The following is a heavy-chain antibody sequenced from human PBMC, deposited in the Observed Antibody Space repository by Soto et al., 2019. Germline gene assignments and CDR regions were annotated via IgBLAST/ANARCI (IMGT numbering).Heavy chain of an antibody. CDR2: IYYTGTT. CDR1: GGSISSYY. Sequence: SETLSLTCTVSGGSISSYYWSWIRQPPGKGLEWIGYIYYTGTTNYNPSLKSRVTISVDTSKNQFSLRLHSVTAADTAVYYCARDRWGSIDYWGQGTLVTVSS. V-gene: IGHV4-59*01. J-gene: IGHJ4*02. CDR3: ARDRWGSIDY. D-gene: IGHD7-27*01.